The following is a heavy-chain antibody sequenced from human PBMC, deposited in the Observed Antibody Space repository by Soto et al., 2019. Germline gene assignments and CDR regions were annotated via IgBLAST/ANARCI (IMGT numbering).Heavy chain of an antibody. D-gene: IGHD2-8*01. CDR3: VRPYYANGGYYFDY. Sequence: GESLKISCKGSGYSFISHWIGWVRQMPGKGLECMGIIYPGDSDTRYSPSFQGQVTISADKSISTAYLQWSGLKASDTAMYYCVRPYYANGGYYFDYWGQGTLVTVSS. V-gene: IGHV5-51*01. CDR1: GYSFISHW. J-gene: IGHJ4*02. CDR2: IYPGDSDT.